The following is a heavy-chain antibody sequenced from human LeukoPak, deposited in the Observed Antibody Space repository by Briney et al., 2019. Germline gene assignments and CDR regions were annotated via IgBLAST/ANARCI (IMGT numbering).Heavy chain of an antibody. CDR2: IYYSGST. D-gene: IGHD3-10*01. CDR1: GGSFNTNLYY. CDR3: ARDPDYYGSGSPGYFDY. J-gene: IGHJ4*02. Sequence: PSETLSLTCTVFGGSFNTNLYYWAWFRQPPGKGLEWIGSIYYSGSTYYNPSLKSRVTISVDTSKNQFSLKLSSVTAADTAVYYCARDPDYYGSGSPGYFDYWGQGTLVTVSS. V-gene: IGHV4-39*02.